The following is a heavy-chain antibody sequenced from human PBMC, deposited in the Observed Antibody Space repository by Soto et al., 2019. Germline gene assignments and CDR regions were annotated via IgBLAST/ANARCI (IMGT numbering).Heavy chain of an antibody. CDR2: IYTSGST. CDR3: AKDTHQDLLRYFDWLEPYTWFAP. Sequence: PSETLSLTCTVSGGSISSYYWSWIRQPAGKGLEWIGRIYTSGSTNYNPSLKSRVTMSVDTSKNQFSLKLSSVTAADTAVYYCAKDTHQDLLRYFDWLEPYTWFAPWGQGTLVTVSS. J-gene: IGHJ5*02. D-gene: IGHD3-9*01. CDR1: GGSISSYY. V-gene: IGHV4-4*07.